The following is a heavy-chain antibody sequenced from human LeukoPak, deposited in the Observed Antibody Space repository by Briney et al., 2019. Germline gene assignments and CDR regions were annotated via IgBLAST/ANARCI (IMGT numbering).Heavy chain of an antibody. Sequence: SETLSLTCTVSGGSISSGGYYWSWIRQPPGKGLEWIGYIYYSGSTNYNPSLKSRVTISVDTSKKQVSLNLSSVTAADTAVYYCARVAARYVGMDVWGQGTTVTVSS. CDR2: IYYSGST. V-gene: IGHV4-61*08. D-gene: IGHD6-6*01. CDR3: ARVAARYVGMDV. CDR1: GGSISSGGYY. J-gene: IGHJ6*02.